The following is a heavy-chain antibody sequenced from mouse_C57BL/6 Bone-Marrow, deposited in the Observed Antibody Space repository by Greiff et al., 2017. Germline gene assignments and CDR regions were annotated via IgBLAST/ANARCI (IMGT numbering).Heavy chain of an antibody. V-gene: IGHV1-81*01. CDR3: ARPYYYGSSYDYFDY. J-gene: IGHJ2*01. CDR1: GYTFTSYG. Sequence: QVQLQPSGAELARPGASVKLSCKASGYTFTSYGISWVKQRTGQGLEWIGEIYPRSGNTYYNEKFKGKVTLTEDKSSSTAYMKLRSLTSEDSAVYFCARPYYYGSSYDYFDYWGQGTTLTVSS. CDR2: IYPRSGNT. D-gene: IGHD1-1*01.